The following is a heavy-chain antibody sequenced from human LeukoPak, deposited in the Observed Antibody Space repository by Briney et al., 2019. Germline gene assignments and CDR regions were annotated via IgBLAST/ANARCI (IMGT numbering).Heavy chain of an antibody. V-gene: IGHV4-38-2*02. J-gene: IGHJ5*02. D-gene: IGHD2-21*01. Sequence: SETLSLTCIVSGYSIGSDFYWGWIRQPPGKGLEWIASIYRSGDTYSNSSLKSRVRMSIDTSKNHFSLRLTSVTAADTAVYYCARHSVASPSDAWGPETLVTVSS. CDR1: GYSIGSDFY. CDR3: ARHSVASPSDA. CDR2: IYRSGDT.